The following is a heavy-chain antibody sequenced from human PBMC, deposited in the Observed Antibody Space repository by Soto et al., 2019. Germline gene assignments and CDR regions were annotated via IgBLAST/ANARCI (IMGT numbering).Heavy chain of an antibody. V-gene: IGHV4-31*03. CDR2: IYYSGST. CDR3: ARLTSTYYYGSGSYPTPDAFDI. J-gene: IGHJ3*02. D-gene: IGHD3-10*01. CDR1: GGSISSGGYY. Sequence: QVQLQESGPGLVKPSQTLSLTCTVSGGSISSGGYYWSWIRQHPGKGLEWIGYIYYSGSTYYNPSLKSRVTISVDTSKNQFSLKLISVTAVDSAVYFCARLTSTYYYGSGSYPTPDAFDICGHGTMVTVSS.